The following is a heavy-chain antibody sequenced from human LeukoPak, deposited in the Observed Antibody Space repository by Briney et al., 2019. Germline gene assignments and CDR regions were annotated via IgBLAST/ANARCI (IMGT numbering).Heavy chain of an antibody. V-gene: IGHV3-7*03. J-gene: IGHJ6*04. CDR3: ATDRGLR. CDR1: GLTLSDYW. CDR2: IKHDGSEK. Sequence: PGGSLRLSCAASGLTLSDYWMYWVRQAPGKGLEWVANIKHDGSEKYYVDSVKGRFTISRDNAKNSLYLQMNSLRVEDTAVYYCATDRGLRWGKGTTVTVSS.